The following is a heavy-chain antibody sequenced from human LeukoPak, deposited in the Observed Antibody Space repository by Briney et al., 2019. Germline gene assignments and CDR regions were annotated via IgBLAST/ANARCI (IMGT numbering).Heavy chain of an antibody. CDR1: RFNFNAYG. CDR2: ISGTNRAI. J-gene: IGHJ4*02. CDR3: ARWDGYGYFDY. V-gene: IGHV3-48*01. D-gene: IGHD5-24*01. Sequence: GGSLRLSCVGSRFNFNAYGMNWVRQAPGEGLEWLAFISGTNRAIHYADSVKGRFTITRDNAKNSLFLHMNTLTVEDTAVYYCARWDGYGYFDYWGQGTLVTVSS.